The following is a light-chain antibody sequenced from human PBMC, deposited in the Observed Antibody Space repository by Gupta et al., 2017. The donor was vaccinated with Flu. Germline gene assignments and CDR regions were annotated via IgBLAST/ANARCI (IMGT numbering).Light chain of an antibody. CDR1: QSVSSSY. J-gene: IGKJ3*01. CDR3: QQYCSSPRT. Sequence: EIVLTQSPGTLSLSPGERATLSCRASQSVSSSYLAWYQQKPGQAPRLLIYGASSRATGIPDRFSGSGSGTDFTLTISRLEPEDFAVYYCQQYCSSPRTFGHGTKVDIK. CDR2: GAS. V-gene: IGKV3-20*01.